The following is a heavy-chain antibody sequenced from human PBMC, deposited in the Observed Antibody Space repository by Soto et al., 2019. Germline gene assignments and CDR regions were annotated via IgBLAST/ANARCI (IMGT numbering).Heavy chain of an antibody. CDR1: GGSISSGGYY. CDR2: IYYSEST. CDR3: ARGLALPMTYNWFDS. Sequence: QVQLQESGPGLVKPSQTLSLTCTVSGGSISSGGYYWSWIRQHPGKGLEWIGYIYYSESTYYNPSLKSRVTKXXDXSXXQFSRELSSVTAADTAVYYCARGLALPMTYNWFDSWGQGTLVTVSS. J-gene: IGHJ5*01. V-gene: IGHV4-31*03. D-gene: IGHD3-22*01.